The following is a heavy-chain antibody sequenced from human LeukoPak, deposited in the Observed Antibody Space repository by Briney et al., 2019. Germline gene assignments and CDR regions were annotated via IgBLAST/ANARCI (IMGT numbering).Heavy chain of an antibody. J-gene: IGHJ6*02. CDR2: ISSSSSYI. CDR3: ARDFTMVRGVTYYYGMDV. Sequence: GGSLRLSCAASGFTFSSYSMNWVRQAPGKGLEWVSSISSSSSYIYYADSVKGRFTISRDNAKNSLYLQMNSLRAEDTAMYYCARDFTMVRGVTYYYGMDVWGRGTTVTVSS. D-gene: IGHD3-10*01. CDR1: GFTFSSYS. V-gene: IGHV3-21*01.